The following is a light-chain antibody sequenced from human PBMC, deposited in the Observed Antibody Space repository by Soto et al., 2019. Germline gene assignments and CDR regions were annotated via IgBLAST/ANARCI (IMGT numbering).Light chain of an antibody. CDR1: NIGSKS. CDR2: YDS. CDR3: QVWDSSSDRYVV. V-gene: IGLV3-21*04. J-gene: IGLJ2*01. Sequence: SYELTQPPSVSVAPGKTARITCGGNNIGSKSVHWYQQKPGQAPVLVIYYDSDRPSGIPERLSGSNSGNTATLTISRVEAGDEADYYCQVWDSSSDRYVVFGGGTKLTVL.